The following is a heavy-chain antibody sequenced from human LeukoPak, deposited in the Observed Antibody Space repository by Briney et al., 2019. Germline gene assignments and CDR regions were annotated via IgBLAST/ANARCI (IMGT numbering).Heavy chain of an antibody. J-gene: IGHJ4*02. D-gene: IGHD4-17*01. V-gene: IGHV3-23*01. Sequence: GGSLRLSCAASGFTFSSYAMSWVRQAPGKGLEWVSAISGSGGSTYYADSVKARFTISRDNSKNTLYLQMNSLTADDTAVYYCAKGHSDYGTGFDLWGQGTLVTVPS. CDR3: AKGHSDYGTGFDL. CDR2: ISGSGGST. CDR1: GFTFSSYA.